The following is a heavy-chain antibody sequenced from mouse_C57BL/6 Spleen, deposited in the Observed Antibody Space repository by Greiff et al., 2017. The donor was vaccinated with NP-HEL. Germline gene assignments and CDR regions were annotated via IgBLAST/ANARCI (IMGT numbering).Heavy chain of an antibody. V-gene: IGHV3-1*01. J-gene: IGHJ4*01. CDR1: GYSITSGYD. CDR2: ISYSGST. Sequence: EVKLMESGPGMVKPSQSLSLTCTVTGYSITSGYDWHWIRHFPGNKLEWMGYISYSGSTNYNPSLKSRISITHDTSKNHFFLKLNSVTTEDTATYYCAREDHYYAMDYWGQGTSVTVSS. CDR3: AREDHYYAMDY.